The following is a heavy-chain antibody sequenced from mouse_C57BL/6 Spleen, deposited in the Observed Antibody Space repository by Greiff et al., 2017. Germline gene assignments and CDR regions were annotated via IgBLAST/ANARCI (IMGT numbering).Heavy chain of an antibody. Sequence: EVKLVESGGGLVKPGGSLKLSCAASGFTFSDYGMHWVRQAPEQGLEWVAYISSGSSTIYYAVTVKGRFTISRDNAKNTLFMRMTSLGSEDTAMDYCARQYPFYFDYWGQGTTLTVSS. V-gene: IGHV5-17*01. CDR1: GFTFSDYG. CDR3: ARQYPFYFDY. J-gene: IGHJ2*01. CDR2: ISSGSSTI.